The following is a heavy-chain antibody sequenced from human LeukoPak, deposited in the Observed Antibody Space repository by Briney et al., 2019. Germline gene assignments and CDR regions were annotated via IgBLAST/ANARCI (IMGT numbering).Heavy chain of an antibody. V-gene: IGHV3-30*04. CDR2: VADDEKTI. J-gene: IGHJ4*02. Sequence: PGRSLRLSCVASGFTFTGHSMHWVRQAPGKGLEWVAVVADDEKTIFYADSLKGRFTVSRDNSKNTVYLQMNSLRAEDTAVYYCATQGGSYYYDSSGYRPLGYWGQGTLVTVSS. CDR1: GFTFTGHS. D-gene: IGHD3-22*01. CDR3: ATQGGSYYYDSSGYRPLGY.